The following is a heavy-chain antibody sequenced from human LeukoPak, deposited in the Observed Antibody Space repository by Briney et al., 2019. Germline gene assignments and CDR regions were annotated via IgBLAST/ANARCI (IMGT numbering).Heavy chain of an antibody. J-gene: IGHJ6*02. CDR1: GGSISSYY. CDR3: ARAMTDNYYYGMDV. V-gene: IGHV4-59*01. D-gene: IGHD2-21*02. CDR2: IDYSEST. Sequence: SETLSLTCTVSGGSISSYYWNWIRQPPGKGLDWTGYIDYSESTNYNPSLKSRVTISVDTSKNQFSLKLNSVTAADTAVYYCARAMTDNYYYGMDVWGQGTTVTVSS.